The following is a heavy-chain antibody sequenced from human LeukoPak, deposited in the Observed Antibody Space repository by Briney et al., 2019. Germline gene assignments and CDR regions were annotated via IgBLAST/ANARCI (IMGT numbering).Heavy chain of an antibody. Sequence: GGSLRLSCAASGLTFSNYAMHWVRQAPGKELEWVAVVSHDDSNKYYADSVKGRFTISRDNSKNTLYLQMNSLRAEDTAVYYCARADYDILTGYYSYFDYWGQGTLVTVSS. CDR3: ARADYDILTGYYSYFDY. V-gene: IGHV3-30-3*01. D-gene: IGHD3-9*01. J-gene: IGHJ4*02. CDR2: VSHDDSNK. CDR1: GLTFSNYA.